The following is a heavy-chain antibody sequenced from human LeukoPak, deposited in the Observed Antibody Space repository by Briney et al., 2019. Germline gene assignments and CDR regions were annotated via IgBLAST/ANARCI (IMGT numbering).Heavy chain of an antibody. V-gene: IGHV4-59*01. CDR3: ASQLGGTTFH. CDR1: GVSINTYF. Sequence: SETLSLTCTVSGVSINTYFWSWIRQPPGKGLEWIGYVYYNGITNYNPSLKSRVSISLDTTKNQFSLRLNSVTAAETAVYYCASQLGGTTFHWGQGTLVTVSS. D-gene: IGHD1/OR15-1a*01. J-gene: IGHJ4*02. CDR2: VYYNGIT.